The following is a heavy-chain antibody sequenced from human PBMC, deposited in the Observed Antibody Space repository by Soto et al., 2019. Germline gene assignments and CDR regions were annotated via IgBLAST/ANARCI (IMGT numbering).Heavy chain of an antibody. Sequence: QVQLVQSGAEVKKPGASVKVSCKASGYTFTSYGISWVRQAPGQGLEWMGWVNTYNGNTNYAQKLKGRVSMTPDTPTSTAYMELRSLRSDDTAVYYCARDNMVVVAATSRFDYWGQGTLVTVSS. D-gene: IGHD2-15*01. J-gene: IGHJ4*02. V-gene: IGHV1-18*01. CDR3: ARDNMVVVAATSRFDY. CDR2: VNTYNGNT. CDR1: GYTFTSYG.